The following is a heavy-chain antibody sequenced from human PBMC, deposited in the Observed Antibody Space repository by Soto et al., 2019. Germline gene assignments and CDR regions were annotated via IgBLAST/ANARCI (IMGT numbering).Heavy chain of an antibody. D-gene: IGHD3-22*01. V-gene: IGHV4-30-4*08. CDR2: ISYSGTT. CDR1: GASISSGDYY. Sequence: SETLSLTCTVSGASISSGDYYWSWIRQPPGKGLEWIGYISYSGTTYYKPSLKSRVTISVDTSKSQFSLKMSSVTAADTAVYYCAGGYNPDRSGYYYEGYYFDYWGQGTRVTVSS. CDR3: AGGYNPDRSGYYYEGYYFDY. J-gene: IGHJ4*02.